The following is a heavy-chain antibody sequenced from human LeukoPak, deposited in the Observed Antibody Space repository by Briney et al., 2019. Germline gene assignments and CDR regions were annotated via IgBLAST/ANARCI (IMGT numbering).Heavy chain of an antibody. Sequence: ASVKVSCKASGYTFTGYYMHWVRQAPGQGLEWMGWINPNSGGTKYAQKFQGRLTKTRDTSISTAYMAMSRLTSDDTASYYCARGGRQLWKSYFDDWGQGTLVTVSS. D-gene: IGHD3-16*01. CDR2: INPNSGGT. V-gene: IGHV1-2*02. J-gene: IGHJ4*03. CDR1: GYTFTGYY. CDR3: ARGGRQLWKSYFDD.